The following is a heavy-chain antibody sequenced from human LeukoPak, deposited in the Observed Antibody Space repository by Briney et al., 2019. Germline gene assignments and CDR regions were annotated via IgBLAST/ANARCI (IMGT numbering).Heavy chain of an antibody. CDR2: INSDGSST. Sequence: GGSLRLSCAASGFTFTSYYMHWVRQAPGKGLVWVSRINSDGSSTSYADSVKGRFTISRDTAKNTLYLQMNSLRAEDTAVYYCARGKGYYSNDAFDIWGQGTMVTVSS. J-gene: IGHJ3*02. V-gene: IGHV3-74*01. D-gene: IGHD3-22*01. CDR1: GFTFTSYY. CDR3: ARGKGYYSNDAFDI.